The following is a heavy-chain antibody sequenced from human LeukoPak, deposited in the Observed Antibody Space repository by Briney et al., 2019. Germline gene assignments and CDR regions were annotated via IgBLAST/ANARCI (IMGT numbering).Heavy chain of an antibody. CDR2: ISSSSSHI. V-gene: IGHV3-21*01. D-gene: IGHD3-3*01. CDR1: GFTFSTYS. CDR3: ARSDFWSGYHRGYFDY. Sequence: PGGSLRLSCAAPGFTFSTYSMNWVRQAPGKGLEWVSSISSSSSHIYYADSVKGRFTISRDNAKNSLYLQMNSLRAEDTALYYCARSDFWSGYHRGYFDYWGQGTLVTVSS. J-gene: IGHJ4*02.